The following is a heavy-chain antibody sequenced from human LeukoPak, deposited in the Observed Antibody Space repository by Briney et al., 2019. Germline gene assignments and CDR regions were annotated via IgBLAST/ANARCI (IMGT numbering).Heavy chain of an antibody. Sequence: GGSLRLSCAASGFTFSSYAMSWVRQAPGKGLEWVSTISASGGTTYYADSVKGRFTISRDRSKNTLYLQMNSLRVEDTAVYYCAKDWWDEWGQGTLVTVSS. J-gene: IGHJ4*02. CDR1: GFTFSSYA. CDR2: ISASGGTT. V-gene: IGHV3-23*01. D-gene: IGHD1-26*01. CDR3: AKDWWDE.